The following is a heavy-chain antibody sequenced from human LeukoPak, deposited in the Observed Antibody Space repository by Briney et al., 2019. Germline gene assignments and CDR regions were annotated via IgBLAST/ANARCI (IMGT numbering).Heavy chain of an antibody. CDR3: ATSTTGTTLDY. V-gene: IGHV4-59*01. D-gene: IGHD1-1*01. J-gene: IGHJ4*02. CDR1: GGSISSYY. Sequence: SETLSLTCTVSGGSISSYYWSWIRQPPGKGLEWIGYIYYSGSTNYNPSLKSRVTISVDTSKNQFSLKLSSVTAADTAVYYCATSTTGTTLDYWGQGTLVTVSS. CDR2: IYYSGST.